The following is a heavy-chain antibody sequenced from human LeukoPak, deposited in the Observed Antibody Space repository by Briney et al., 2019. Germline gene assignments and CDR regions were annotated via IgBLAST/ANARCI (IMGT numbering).Heavy chain of an antibody. V-gene: IGHV1-8*01. CDR2: MNPNSGNT. Sequence: GASVKVSCKASGYTFTSYDINWVRQATGQGLEWMGWMNPNSGNTGYAQKFQGRVIMTRNTSISTAYMELSSLRSEDTAVYYCARGAVDYDFWSGYYQRVNWFDPWGQGTLVTVSS. J-gene: IGHJ5*02. D-gene: IGHD3-3*01. CDR3: ARGAVDYDFWSGYYQRVNWFDP. CDR1: GYTFTSYD.